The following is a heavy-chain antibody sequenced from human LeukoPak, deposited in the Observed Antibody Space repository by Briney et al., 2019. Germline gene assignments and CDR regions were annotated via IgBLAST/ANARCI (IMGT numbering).Heavy chain of an antibody. V-gene: IGHV4-4*07. CDR1: GGSINSYY. J-gene: IGHJ5*02. CDR2: IYTSGST. D-gene: IGHD6-13*01. CDR3: ARTSSSWYNWFDP. Sequence: SETLSLTCTVSGGSINSYYWSWIRQPAGQGLEWIGRIYTSGSTNYNPSLKSRVTMSVDTSKNQFSLKLSSVTAADTAVYYCARTSSSWYNWFDPWGQRTLVTVSS.